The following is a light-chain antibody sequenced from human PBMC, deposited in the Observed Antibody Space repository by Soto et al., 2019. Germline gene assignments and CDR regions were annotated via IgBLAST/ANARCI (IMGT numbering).Light chain of an antibody. J-gene: IGLJ3*02. V-gene: IGLV2-23*03. Sequence: QSALTQPASVSGSPGQSITISCTRTSSDVGSYNLVSWYQQHPGKAPKLMIYEGSKRPSGVSNRFSGSKSGNTASLTISGLQAEDEADYYCCSYASSSTFWVFGGGTQLTVL. CDR1: SSDVGSYNL. CDR2: EGS. CDR3: CSYASSSTFWV.